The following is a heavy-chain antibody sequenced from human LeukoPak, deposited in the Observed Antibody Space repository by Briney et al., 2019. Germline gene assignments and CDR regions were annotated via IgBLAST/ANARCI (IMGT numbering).Heavy chain of an antibody. V-gene: IGHV3-11*01. D-gene: IGHD3-10*01. J-gene: IGHJ4*02. Sequence: PGGSLRLSCSASGFTFSDYYMSWIRQAPGKGLEWVSYISSSGSTIYYADSVKGRFTISRDNAKNSLFLQMNSLRAEDTAVYYCARDAAVRGVIPHMRDYWGQGTLVTVSS. CDR1: GFTFSDYY. CDR3: ARDAAVRGVIPHMRDY. CDR2: ISSSGSTI.